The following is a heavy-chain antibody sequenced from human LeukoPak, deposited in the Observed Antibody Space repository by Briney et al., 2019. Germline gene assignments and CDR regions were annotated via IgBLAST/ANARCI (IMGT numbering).Heavy chain of an antibody. V-gene: IGHV1-2*02. CDR2: INPNSGCT. D-gene: IGHD3-10*01. CDR1: GYTFTRYY. J-gene: IGHJ4*02. Sequence: ASVKVSCKASGYTFTRYYMHWVRQAPGQGLEWMGLINPNSGCTNYAQKFQGRVTMTRDTSISTAYMELRSLSSDDTAVSYCARDSYGSGSYANDYWGQRSLVTVSS. CDR3: ARDSYGSGSYANDY.